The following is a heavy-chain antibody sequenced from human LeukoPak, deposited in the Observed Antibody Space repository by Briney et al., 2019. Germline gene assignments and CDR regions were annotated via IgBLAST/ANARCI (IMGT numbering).Heavy chain of an antibody. CDR1: GFTFSNAW. D-gene: IGHD3-3*01. CDR2: IKSKVEGRTT. CDR3: TTAFFEGNY. J-gene: IGHJ4*02. Sequence: GGSLRLSCAASGFTFSNAWMNWVRQAPGKGLEWVGRIKSKVEGRTTDYAAPVKGRFTISRDDSKNTLYLQMNSLKTEDTAVYYCTTAFFEGNYWGQGTLVTVSS. V-gene: IGHV3-15*07.